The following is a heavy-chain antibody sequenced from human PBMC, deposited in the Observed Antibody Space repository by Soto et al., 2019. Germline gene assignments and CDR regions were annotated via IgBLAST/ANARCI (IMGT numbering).Heavy chain of an antibody. CDR1: GYTFTGYY. CDR2: INPNSGGT. V-gene: IGHV1-2*02. J-gene: IGHJ5*02. D-gene: IGHD1-1*01. CDR3: ARGGLYNWNDDWFDP. Sequence: ASVKVSCKASGYTFTGYYMHWVRQAPGQGLEWMGWINPNSGGTNYAQKFQGRVTMTRDTSISAAYMELSRLRSDDTAVYYCARGGLYNWNDDWFDPWGQGTLVTVSS.